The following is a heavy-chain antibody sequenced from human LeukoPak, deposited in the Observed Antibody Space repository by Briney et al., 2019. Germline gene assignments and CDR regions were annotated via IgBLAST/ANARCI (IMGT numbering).Heavy chain of an antibody. V-gene: IGHV3-9*03. Sequence: PGRSLRLSCAASGFTFDDYAMHWVRQAPGKRLEWVSGISWNSGSIGYADSVKGRFTISRDNAKNSLYLQMNSLRAEDMALYYCAKHIEPRAAAGTFWFDPWGQGTLVTVSS. D-gene: IGHD6-13*01. J-gene: IGHJ5*02. CDR2: ISWNSGSI. CDR1: GFTFDDYA. CDR3: AKHIEPRAAAGTFWFDP.